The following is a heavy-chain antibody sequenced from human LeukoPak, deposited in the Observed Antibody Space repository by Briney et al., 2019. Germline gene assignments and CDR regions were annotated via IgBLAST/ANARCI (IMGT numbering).Heavy chain of an antibody. V-gene: IGHV4-31*03. D-gene: IGHD3-22*01. CDR1: GGSISSGGSY. Sequence: PSETLSLTCTVSGGSISSGGSYWSWIRQHPGKGLEWIGYIYYRGSTYYNPSLKSRVTISVDTSKNQFSLKLSSVTAADTAVYYCARDRVDSSGYYIYYYGMDVWGQGTTVTVSS. J-gene: IGHJ6*02. CDR3: ARDRVDSSGYYIYYYGMDV. CDR2: IYYRGST.